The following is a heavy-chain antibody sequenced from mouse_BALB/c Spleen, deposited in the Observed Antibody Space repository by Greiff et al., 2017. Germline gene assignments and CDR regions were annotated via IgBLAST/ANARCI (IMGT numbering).Heavy chain of an antibody. CDR2: IWAGGST. CDR1: GFSLTSYG. D-gene: IGHD4-1*01. J-gene: IGHJ4*01. Sequence: VQLVESGPGLVAPSQSLSITCTVSGFSLTSYGVHWVRQPPGKGLEWLGVIWAGGSTNYNSALMSRLSISKDNSKSQVFLKMNSLQTDDTAMYYCAAILTGDAMDYWGQGTSVTVSS. V-gene: IGHV2-9*02. CDR3: AAILTGDAMDY.